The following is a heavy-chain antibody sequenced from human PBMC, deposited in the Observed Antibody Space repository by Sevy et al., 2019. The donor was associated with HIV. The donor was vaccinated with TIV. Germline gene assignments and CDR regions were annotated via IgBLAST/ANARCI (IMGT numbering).Heavy chain of an antibody. J-gene: IGHJ4*02. Sequence: GGSLRLSCAASEFMFSTYAMHWVRQAPGKGLERVAVISYDGSSQYYADSVKGRFTISRDNSKNTLFLQMNSLRLEDTAFYYCARDAGYSTDWYPSDYWGQGTLVTVSS. CDR3: ARDAGYSTDWYPSDY. V-gene: IGHV3-30-3*01. D-gene: IGHD6-19*01. CDR2: ISYDGSSQ. CDR1: EFMFSTYA.